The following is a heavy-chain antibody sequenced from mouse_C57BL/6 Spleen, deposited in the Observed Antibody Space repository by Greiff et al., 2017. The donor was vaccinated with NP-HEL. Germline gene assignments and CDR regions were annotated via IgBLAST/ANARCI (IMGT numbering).Heavy chain of an antibody. J-gene: IGHJ2*01. CDR1: GYGGVWDG. CDR2: IYPWGGVT. D-gene: IGHD1-1*02. Sequence: VQLVESGAELVKQGASVKISCKALGYGGVWDGGKLLEGRPGKGLEWIGQIYPWGGVTNYNGKFKGKATLTADKSSSTAYMQLSSLTSEDSAVYFCAREGGYGHTRYFDDWGQGTTLTVSS. V-gene: IGHV1-80*01. CDR3: AREGGYGHTRYFDD.